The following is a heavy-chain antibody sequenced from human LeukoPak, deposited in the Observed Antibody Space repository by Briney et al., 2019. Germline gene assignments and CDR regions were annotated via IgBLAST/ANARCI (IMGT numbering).Heavy chain of an antibody. CDR2: INPSGGST. CDR1: GYTFTSYY. CDR3: ARRSRLPTTPFDY. Sequence: SSVNVSCMASGYTFTSYYMHWVRQAPGQGLEWMGIINPSGGSTSYAQKFQGRVTMTRDTSTSTVYMELSSLRSEDTAVYYCARRSRLPTTPFDYWGQGTLVTVSS. J-gene: IGHJ4*02. V-gene: IGHV1-46*01. D-gene: IGHD2-21*01.